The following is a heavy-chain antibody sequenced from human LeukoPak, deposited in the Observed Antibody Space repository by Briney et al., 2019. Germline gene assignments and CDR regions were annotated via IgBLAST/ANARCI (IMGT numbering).Heavy chain of an antibody. J-gene: IGHJ4*02. CDR2: INHSGST. V-gene: IGHV4-34*01. CDR3: ARVLFGVLPDRFDY. D-gene: IGHD3-10*02. Sequence: PSETLSLTCAVYGGSFSGYYWSWIRQPPGKGLEWIGEINHSGSTNYNPSLKSRVTISVDTSKNQFSLKLSSVTAADTAVYYCARVLFGVLPDRFDYWGQGTLVTVSS. CDR1: GGSFSGYY.